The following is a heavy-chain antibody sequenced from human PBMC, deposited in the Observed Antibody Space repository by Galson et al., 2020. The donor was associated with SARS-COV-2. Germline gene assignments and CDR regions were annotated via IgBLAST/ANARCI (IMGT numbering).Heavy chain of an antibody. D-gene: IGHD2-2*01. CDR3: ARDKRPNCSSGSCHDHFYGMDV. J-gene: IGHJ6*02. CDR2: IIPILGTT. Sequence: SVKVSCKASGGTFSSYAINWVRQAPGQGLEWMGGIIPILGTTSYAQKFRVRVTITADESTSTVYMELNNLKSEDTAVYYCARDKRPNCSSGSCHDHFYGMDVWGQGTTVTVSS. CDR1: GGTFSSYA. V-gene: IGHV1-69*13.